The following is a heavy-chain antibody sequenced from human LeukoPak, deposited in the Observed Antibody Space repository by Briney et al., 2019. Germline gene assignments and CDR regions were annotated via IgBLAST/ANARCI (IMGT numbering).Heavy chain of an antibody. D-gene: IGHD2-8*02. CDR3: ATESSSSGAY. CDR2: VGQDGSEK. CDR1: GFTFSSPW. Sequence: GGSLRLSCAASGFTFSSPWMRWVRQAPGKGLEWVASVGQDGSEKYYVDSVKGRFTISRDNAKNSLYFQMNSLTDEDTAVYYCATESSSSGAYWGQGILVTVSS. V-gene: IGHV3-7*01. J-gene: IGHJ4*02.